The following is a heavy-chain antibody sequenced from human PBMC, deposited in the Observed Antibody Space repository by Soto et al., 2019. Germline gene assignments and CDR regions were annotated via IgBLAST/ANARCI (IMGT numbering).Heavy chain of an antibody. V-gene: IGHV1-46*01. CDR2: INPSGGST. CDR3: VKGTYYYDRSGAPPRYGMDV. CDR1: GYTFTSYY. Sequence: ASVKVSCKASGYTFTSYYMHWVRQAPGQGLEWMGIINPSGGSTSYAQKFQGRVTMTRDTSTSTVYMELNSLRPEDTAVYYCVKGTYYYDRSGAPPRYGMDVWGQGTTVTVSS. J-gene: IGHJ6*02. D-gene: IGHD3-22*01.